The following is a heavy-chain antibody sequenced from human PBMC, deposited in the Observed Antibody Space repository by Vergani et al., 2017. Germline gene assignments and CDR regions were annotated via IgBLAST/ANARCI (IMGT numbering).Heavy chain of an antibody. CDR1: GGSFSGYY. Sequence: QVQLQQWGAGLLKPSETLSLTCAVYGGSFSGYYWSWIRQPPGKGLEWIGEINHSGSTNYNPSLKSRVTISVDTSKNQFSLKLSSVTAADTAVYYWARFVAVRGVNQYYYYGMDVWGQGTTVTVSS. CDR3: ARFVAVRGVNQYYYYGMDV. J-gene: IGHJ6*02. V-gene: IGHV4-34*01. D-gene: IGHD3-10*01. CDR2: INHSGST.